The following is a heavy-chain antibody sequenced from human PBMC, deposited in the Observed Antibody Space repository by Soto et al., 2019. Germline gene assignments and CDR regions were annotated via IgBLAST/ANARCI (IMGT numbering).Heavy chain of an antibody. J-gene: IGHJ6*02. Sequence: EVQLVESGGGLVQPGGSLKLSCAASGFTFSGSAMHWVRQASGKGLEWIGRIRSKANNYATTYAASVKGRFTISRDDSKNTAYLQMNSLNTEDTAVYYCTRRDGDSIYYYVMDVWDQGTTVTVSS. D-gene: IGHD4-17*01. CDR1: GFTFSGSA. CDR2: IRSKANNYAT. V-gene: IGHV3-73*02. CDR3: TRRDGDSIYYYVMDV.